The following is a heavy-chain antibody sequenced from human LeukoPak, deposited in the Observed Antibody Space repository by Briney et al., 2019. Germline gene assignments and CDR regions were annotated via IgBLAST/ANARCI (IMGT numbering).Heavy chain of an antibody. CDR1: GYTFTGYY. CDR3: AGAEYFQH. J-gene: IGHJ1*01. V-gene: IGHV1-2*02. Sequence: ASVKVSCKASGYTFTGYYMHWVRQAPGQGLEWMGWINPNSGGTNYAQKFQGRVTMTRNTSISTAYMELSSLRSEDTAVYYCAGAEYFQHWGQGTLVTVSS. CDR2: INPNSGGT.